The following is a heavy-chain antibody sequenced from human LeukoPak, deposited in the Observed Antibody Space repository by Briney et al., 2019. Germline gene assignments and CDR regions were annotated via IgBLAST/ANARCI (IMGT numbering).Heavy chain of an antibody. V-gene: IGHV3-48*04. Sequence: GGSLRLSCAASGFTFSSYGMHCVRQAPGKGLEWVLYISSSGSTIYYADSVKGRFTISRDNAKNSLYLQMNSLRAEDTAVYYCAELGITMIGGVWGKGTTVTISS. CDR3: AELGITMIGGV. CDR1: GFTFSSYG. CDR2: ISSSGSTI. J-gene: IGHJ6*04. D-gene: IGHD3-10*02.